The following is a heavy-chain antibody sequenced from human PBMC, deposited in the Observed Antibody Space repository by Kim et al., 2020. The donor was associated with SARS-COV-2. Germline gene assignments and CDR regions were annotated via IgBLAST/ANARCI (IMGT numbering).Heavy chain of an antibody. V-gene: IGHV3-9*01. Sequence: AESVKGRFTTSRVNAKNSLYLQMNSLRAEDTALYYCAKDMVAYQLLSLGYWGQGTLVTVSS. CDR3: AKDMVAYQLLSLGY. J-gene: IGHJ4*02. D-gene: IGHD2-2*01.